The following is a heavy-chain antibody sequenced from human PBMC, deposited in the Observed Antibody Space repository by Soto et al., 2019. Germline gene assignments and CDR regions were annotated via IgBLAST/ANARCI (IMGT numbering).Heavy chain of an antibody. CDR2: ISSSGSTI. CDR3: AREIVDTAMVTYHYYYGMDV. V-gene: IGHV3-11*01. J-gene: IGHJ6*02. D-gene: IGHD5-18*01. CDR1: GFTFSDYY. Sequence: QVQLMESGGGLVKPGGSLRLSCAASGFTFSDYYMSWIRQAPGKGLEWVSYISSSGSTIYYADSVKGRFTISRDNAKNSLYLQMNSLRAEDTAVYYCAREIVDTAMVTYHYYYGMDVWGQGTTVTVSS.